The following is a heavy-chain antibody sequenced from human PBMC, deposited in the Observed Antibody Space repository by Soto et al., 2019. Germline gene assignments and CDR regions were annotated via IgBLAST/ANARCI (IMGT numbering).Heavy chain of an antibody. V-gene: IGHV3-11*01. CDR1: GFTFSDYY. Sequence: QVQLVESGGGLVEPRGPLRLSCAASGFTFSDYYMSWIRQAPGKGLEWLSYISSSGATIYYVDSVKGRFTISRDNAKKSLYLQMDSLRAEDTAVYYCARDGVLATGPIDYWGPGTLVTVSS. CDR2: ISSSGATI. J-gene: IGHJ4*02. CDR3: ARDGVLATGPIDY. D-gene: IGHD5-12*01.